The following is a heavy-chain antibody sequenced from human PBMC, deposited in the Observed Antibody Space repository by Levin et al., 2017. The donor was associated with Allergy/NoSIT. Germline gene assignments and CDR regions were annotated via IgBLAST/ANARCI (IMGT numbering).Heavy chain of an antibody. J-gene: IGHJ5*02. CDR2: IYISGSP. V-gene: IGHV4-4*07. CDR3: ARETWGNWFDP. D-gene: IGHD3-16*01. CDR1: GGSITRYY. Sequence: SETLSLTCTVSGGSITRYYWSWFRQPAGKGLEWLGRIYISGSPDYNPSLKSRVTMSFDTSKSQVSLRLTSVTAADTAVYYCARETWGNWFDPWGQGTLVSVSS.